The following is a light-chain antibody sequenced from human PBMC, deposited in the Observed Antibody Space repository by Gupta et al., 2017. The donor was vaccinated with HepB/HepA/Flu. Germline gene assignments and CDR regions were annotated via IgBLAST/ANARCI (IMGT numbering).Light chain of an antibody. CDR3: AAWDDSLKGPV. Sequence: QSVLTQPPSASGNPGQRVTISCSGSSSNIGSNTVNWYQQLPGTAPKLLIYSKNQRPSGVPDRCSGSKSGTSASLAISGLQSEDEADYYCAAWDDSLKGPVFGGGTKMNVL. J-gene: IGLJ3*02. CDR1: SSNIGSNT. CDR2: SKN. V-gene: IGLV1-44*01.